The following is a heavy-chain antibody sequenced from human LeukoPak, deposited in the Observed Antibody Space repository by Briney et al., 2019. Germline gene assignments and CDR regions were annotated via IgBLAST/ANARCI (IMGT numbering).Heavy chain of an antibody. V-gene: IGHV4-39*07. CDR2: IYYSGTT. CDR3: ARLPSDILTGQCFDC. J-gene: IGHJ4*02. CDR1: GGSISSSRYY. D-gene: IGHD3-9*01. Sequence: PSETLSLTCTVSGGSISSSRYYWAWIRQPPGKGLEWIGTIYYSGTTYYNPSLQSRVTISVDTSKNQFSLKLSSVTAADTAVFYCARLPSDILTGQCFDCWGQGTLVTVSS.